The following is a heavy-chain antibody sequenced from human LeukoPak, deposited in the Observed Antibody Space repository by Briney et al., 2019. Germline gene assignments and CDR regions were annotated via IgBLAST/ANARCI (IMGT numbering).Heavy chain of an antibody. CDR1: GFTFSSYS. D-gene: IGHD2-15*01. CDR2: ISSSSSTI. J-gene: IGHJ4*02. CDR3: AKDRGHCSGGSCYKFGN. Sequence: GGSLRLSCAASGFTFSSYSMNWVRQAPGKGLEWVSYISSSSSTIYYADSVKGRFTISRDNAKNSLYLQMNSLRAEDTAVYYCAKDRGHCSGGSCYKFGNWGQGTLVTVSS. V-gene: IGHV3-48*04.